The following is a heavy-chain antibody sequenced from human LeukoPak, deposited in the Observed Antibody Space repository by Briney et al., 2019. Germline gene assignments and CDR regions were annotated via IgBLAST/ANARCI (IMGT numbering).Heavy chain of an antibody. CDR1: GFTFSSYA. Sequence: PGGSLRLFCAASGFTFSSYAMSWVRQAPGKGLEWVSAISGSGGSTYYADSVKGRFTISRDNSKNTLYLQMNSLRAEDTAVYYCAKAPPGYYDSSGYIEYFDYWGQGTLVTVSS. CDR3: AKAPPGYYDSSGYIEYFDY. CDR2: ISGSGGST. D-gene: IGHD3-22*01. J-gene: IGHJ4*02. V-gene: IGHV3-23*01.